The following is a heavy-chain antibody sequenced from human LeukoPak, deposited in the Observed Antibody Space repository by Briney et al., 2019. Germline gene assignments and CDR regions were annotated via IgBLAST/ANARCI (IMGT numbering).Heavy chain of an antibody. CDR3: ARDGGIAAVTPPGY. CDR1: GFTFSSYA. J-gene: IGHJ4*02. CDR2: ISGSGGST. D-gene: IGHD6-13*01. Sequence: GGPLRLSFAAPGFTFSSYAMCWVRQAPGKGLEWVSAISGSGGSTYYADSVKGRFTLYIDNTKNTLYLQMNSLRAEDTAVYYCARDGGIAAVTPPGYWGQGTLVTVSS. V-gene: IGHV3-23*01.